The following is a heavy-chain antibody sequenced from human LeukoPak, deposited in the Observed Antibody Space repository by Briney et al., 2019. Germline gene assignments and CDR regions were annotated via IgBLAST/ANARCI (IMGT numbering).Heavy chain of an antibody. CDR3: ARRRVVVASTDGASGAFDI. CDR2: IYYSGST. D-gene: IGHD2-15*01. J-gene: IGHJ3*02. V-gene: IGHV4-31*03. CDR1: GGSISSSYYY. Sequence: SETLSLTCTVSGGSISSSYYYWSWIRQHPGKGLEWIGYIYYSGSTYYNPSLRSRVTISVDTSKNQFSLNLSSVTAADTAVYFSARRRVVVASTDGASGAFDIWGQGTMVTVSS.